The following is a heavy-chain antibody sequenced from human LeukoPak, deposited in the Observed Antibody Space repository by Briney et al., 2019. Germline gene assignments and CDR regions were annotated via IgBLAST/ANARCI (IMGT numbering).Heavy chain of an antibody. CDR3: AKAGRLQAVAGWIDL. V-gene: IGHV3-23*01. CDR2: IGGGAST. Sequence: GGSLRLSCAASGFTFTNYVMNWVRQAPGKGLEWVSAIGGGASTYYSDYVKGGFTISRDNSKNTLYLQMNSLRAEDTAMYYCAKAGRLQAVAGWIDLWGQGTLVTVS. D-gene: IGHD6-19*01. J-gene: IGHJ5*02. CDR1: GFTFTNYV.